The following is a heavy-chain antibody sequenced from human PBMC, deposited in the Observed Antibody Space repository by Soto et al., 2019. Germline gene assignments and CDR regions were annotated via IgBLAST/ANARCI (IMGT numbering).Heavy chain of an antibody. Sequence: ASVKVSCKASGYIFTNYYMHWVRQAPGQGLEWMGTINAGGGYTTYAQRFQGRVTMTRDTSTSTVSMELSSLRYEDTALYYCTILGGIVVVTAPFYLRGQGTLVTVS. J-gene: IGHJ5*02. V-gene: IGHV1-46*03. CDR1: GYIFTNYY. D-gene: IGHD2-21*02. CDR2: INAGGGYT. CDR3: TILGGIVVVTAPFYL.